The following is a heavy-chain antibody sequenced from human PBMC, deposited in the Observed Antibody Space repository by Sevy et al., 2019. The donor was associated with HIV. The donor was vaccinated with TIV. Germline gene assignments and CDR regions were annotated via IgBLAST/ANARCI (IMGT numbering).Heavy chain of an antibody. J-gene: IGHJ4*02. CDR3: ARGSSYGDY. Sequence: GGSLRLSCAASGLTFSSYGMHWVRQAPGKGLEWVAVIWYDGSNKYYADSVKGRFTISRDNSKNTLYLQMNGLRAEDTTVYYCARGSSYGDYWGQGTLVTVSS. D-gene: IGHD6-13*01. CDR2: IWYDGSNK. V-gene: IGHV3-33*01. CDR1: GLTFSSYG.